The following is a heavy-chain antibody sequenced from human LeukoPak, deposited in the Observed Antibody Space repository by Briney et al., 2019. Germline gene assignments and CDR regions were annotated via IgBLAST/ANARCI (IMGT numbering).Heavy chain of an antibody. J-gene: IGHJ4*02. CDR1: GYIFKYDG. V-gene: IGHV1-2*02. D-gene: IGHD6-13*01. Sequence: ASVKVSCKASGYIFKYDGFSWVRQAPGQGLEWMGWINPNSGGTNYAQEFQGRVTMTRDTSISTAYMELSRLRSDDTAVYYCARRESSSVDYWGQGTLVTVSS. CDR3: ARRESSSVDY. CDR2: INPNSGGT.